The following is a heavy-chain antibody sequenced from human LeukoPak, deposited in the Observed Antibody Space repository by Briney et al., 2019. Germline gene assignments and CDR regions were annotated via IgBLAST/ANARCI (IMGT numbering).Heavy chain of an antibody. CDR1: GYTFTSYD. CDR2: MNPNSGNT. D-gene: IGHD3-10*01. J-gene: IGHJ5*02. Sequence: GASVKVSCKASGYTFTSYDINWVRQATGQGLEWMGWMNPNSGNTGYAQKFQGRVTMTRNTSISTAYMELSSLRSEDTAVYYCARDPHYYGSGENWFDPWGQGTLVTVSS. V-gene: IGHV1-8*01. CDR3: ARDPHYYGSGENWFDP.